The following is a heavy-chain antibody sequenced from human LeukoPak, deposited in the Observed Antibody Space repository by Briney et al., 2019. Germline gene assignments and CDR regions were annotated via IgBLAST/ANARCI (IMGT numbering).Heavy chain of an antibody. V-gene: IGHV1-69*04. CDR3: SGVISGSWLWF. Sequence: SVKVSCKASGGRFSSYAISWVRQAPGQGLEWMGRIIPTLEIANYAQKFQGRVTITADKSTSTAYMELSSLRPEDTAVYYWSGVISGSWLWFWGQGTLVTVSS. D-gene: IGHD6-13*01. J-gene: IGHJ4*02. CDR1: GGRFSSYA. CDR2: IIPTLEIA.